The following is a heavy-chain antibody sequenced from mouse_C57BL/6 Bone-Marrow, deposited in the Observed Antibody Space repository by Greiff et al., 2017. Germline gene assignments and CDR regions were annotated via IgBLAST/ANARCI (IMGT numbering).Heavy chain of an antibody. CDR1: GYSFTGYF. CDR3: AREGYYGSSKGYVDV. CDR2: INPYNGDT. J-gene: IGHJ1*03. Sequence: VQLQQSGPELVKPGDSVKISCKASGYSFTGYFMNWVMQSHGKSLEWIGRINPYNGDTFYNQKFKGKATLTVDKSSSTAHMELRSLTSEDSAVYYCAREGYYGSSKGYVDVWGTGTTVTVSS. V-gene: IGHV1-20*01. D-gene: IGHD1-1*01.